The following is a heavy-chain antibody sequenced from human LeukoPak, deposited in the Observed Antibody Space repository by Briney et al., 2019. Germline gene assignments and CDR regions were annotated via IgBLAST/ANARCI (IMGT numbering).Heavy chain of an antibody. Sequence: PGGALRLSRAASGFTFSSYSMKWVRQAPGKGLEWVSSISSASTYIYYADSVKGRFTISRDNAKNSLYLQMNSLRAEDTAMYYCARLVWDTTMADGDIDSWGQGTLLIVSS. D-gene: IGHD5-18*01. V-gene: IGHV3-21*01. J-gene: IGHJ4*02. CDR3: ARLVWDTTMADGDIDS. CDR2: ISSASTYI. CDR1: GFTFSSYS.